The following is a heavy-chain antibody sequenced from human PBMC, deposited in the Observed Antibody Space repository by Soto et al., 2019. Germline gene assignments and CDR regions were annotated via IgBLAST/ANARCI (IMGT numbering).Heavy chain of an antibody. J-gene: IGHJ4*02. V-gene: IGHV3-23*01. Sequence: GGSLRLSCAASGFTFSSYAMSWVRQAPGKGLEWVSAISGSGGSTYYADSVKGRFTISRDNSKNTLYLQMNSLRAEDTAVYYCAKDRGRRLPAATPTPNYYFDYWGQGTLVTVSS. CDR1: GFTFSSYA. D-gene: IGHD2-2*01. CDR2: ISGSGGST. CDR3: AKDRGRRLPAATPTPNYYFDY.